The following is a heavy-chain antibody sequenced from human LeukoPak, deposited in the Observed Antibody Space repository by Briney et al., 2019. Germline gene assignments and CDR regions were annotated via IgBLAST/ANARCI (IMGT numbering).Heavy chain of an antibody. V-gene: IGHV3-73*01. D-gene: IGHD4-17*01. CDR1: GFTFSGSA. CDR2: IRSKANSYAT. CDR3: TSRPDYGDYIFDY. J-gene: IGHJ4*02. Sequence: GGSLRLSCAASGFTFSGSAMHWVRQASGKGLEWVGRIRSKANSYATAYAASVKGRFTISRDDSKNTAYLQVNSLKTEDTAVYYCTSRPDYGDYIFDYWGLGTLVTVSS.